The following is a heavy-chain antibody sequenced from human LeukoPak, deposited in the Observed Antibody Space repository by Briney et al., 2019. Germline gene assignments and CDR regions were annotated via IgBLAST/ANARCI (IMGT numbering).Heavy chain of an antibody. Sequence: PVGSLRLSCAASGFIFSGHGMHWVRQAPGKGLEWVAFIRYDGSDKYYADSVKGRFTISRDNSENTLYLQMNSLRAEDTAVYYCAKVPYSGSYFLFDYWGQGTLVTVSS. V-gene: IGHV3-30*02. J-gene: IGHJ4*02. CDR1: GFIFSGHG. CDR2: IRYDGSDK. CDR3: AKVPYSGSYFLFDY. D-gene: IGHD1-26*01.